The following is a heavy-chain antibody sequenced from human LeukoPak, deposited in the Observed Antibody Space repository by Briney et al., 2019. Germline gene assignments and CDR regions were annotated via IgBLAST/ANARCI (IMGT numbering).Heavy chain of an antibody. CDR2: IIPIFGTA. Sequence: ASVKVSCKASGGTFSSYAISWVRQAPGQGLEWMGGIIPIFGTANYAQKFQGRVTITADESTSTAYMELSSLRSEDTAVYYCARASGSYLGERAFDIWGQGTMVTVSS. V-gene: IGHV1-69*13. D-gene: IGHD1-26*01. J-gene: IGHJ3*02. CDR3: ARASGSYLGERAFDI. CDR1: GGTFSSYA.